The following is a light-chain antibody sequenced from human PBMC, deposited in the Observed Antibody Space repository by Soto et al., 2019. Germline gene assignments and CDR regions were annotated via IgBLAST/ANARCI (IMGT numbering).Light chain of an antibody. CDR1: NIGSKG. Sequence: SYELTQPPSVSGAPGETARISCGGNNIGSKGVHWYQQKPGQAPVLVIYSDTDLPPVIPERFSGSNSANMATLTISRVEAGDEADYYCQVWDSGSAHVVFGGGTKVTVL. CDR3: QVWDSGSAHVV. J-gene: IGLJ2*01. CDR2: SDT. V-gene: IGLV3-21*01.